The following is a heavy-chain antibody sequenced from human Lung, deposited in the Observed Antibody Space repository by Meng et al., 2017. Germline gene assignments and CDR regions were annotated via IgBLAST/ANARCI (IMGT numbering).Heavy chain of an antibody. V-gene: IGHV4-34*01. J-gene: IGHJ4*02. Sequence: QVQCRQVGARLLKPSETLSLTCVVSGGSFSDYYWSWIRQPPGKGLEWIGEINHSGSTNYNPSLESRATISVDTSQNNLSLKLSSVTAADSAVYYCARGPTTMAHDFDYWGQGTLVTVSS. CDR3: ARGPTTMAHDFDY. CDR1: GGSFSDYY. CDR2: INHSGST. D-gene: IGHD4-11*01.